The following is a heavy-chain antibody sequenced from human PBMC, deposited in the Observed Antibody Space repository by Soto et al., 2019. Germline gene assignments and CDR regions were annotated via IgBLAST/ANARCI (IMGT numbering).Heavy chain of an antibody. Sequence: QLQLQESGSGLVKPSQTLSLTCAVSGGSISSGGYSWSWIRQPPGKGLEWIGYIYHSGSTYYNPSLKSRVTISVDRSKNQFSLKLSSVTAADTAVYYCARATYYDDSSGYPYWYFDLWGRGTLVTVSS. J-gene: IGHJ2*01. D-gene: IGHD3-22*01. CDR2: IYHSGST. V-gene: IGHV4-30-2*01. CDR1: GGSISSGGYS. CDR3: ARATYYDDSSGYPYWYFDL.